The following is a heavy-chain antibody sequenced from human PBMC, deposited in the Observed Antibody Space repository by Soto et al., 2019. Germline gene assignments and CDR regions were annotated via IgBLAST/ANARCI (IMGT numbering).Heavy chain of an antibody. CDR2: LSHDGRNK. Sequence: SLRLYCAASRFTFSRYGMHWVRQAPGKGLEWVEDLSHDGRNKYYADSVKGRFNISKDNSKNTLYLQLNSLRAEDTVVYYCANDCPTMTYTAIAFHIWREGPLIT. CDR3: ANDCPTMTYTAIAFHI. J-gene: IGHJ3*02. CDR1: RFTFSRYG. V-gene: IGHV3-30*18. D-gene: IGHD4-17*01.